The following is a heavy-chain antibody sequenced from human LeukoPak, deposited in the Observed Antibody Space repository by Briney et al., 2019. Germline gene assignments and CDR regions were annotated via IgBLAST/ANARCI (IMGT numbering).Heavy chain of an antibody. CDR3: ARGSSGWYRDYYGMDV. CDR2: IYYSGST. Sequence: SETLSLTCTVSGGSISSYYWSWIRQPPGKGLGWIGYIYYSGSTNYNPSLKSRVTISVDTSKNQFSLKLSSVTAADTAVYYCARGSSGWYRDYYGMDVWGQGTTVTVSS. V-gene: IGHV4-59*01. D-gene: IGHD6-19*01. J-gene: IGHJ6*02. CDR1: GGSISSYY.